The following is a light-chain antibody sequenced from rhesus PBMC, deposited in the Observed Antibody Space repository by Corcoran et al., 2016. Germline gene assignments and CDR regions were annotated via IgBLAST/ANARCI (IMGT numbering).Light chain of an antibody. Sequence: DIQMTQSPSSLSASGGDRVTITCQASQGISSWLAWYQQKPGKAPNLLIYAASSLQSGVPSRFSGIGSRTDFTLTIGSLQPEDFATYYCRQGYNPPYSFGQGTKVEIK. CDR1: QGISSW. CDR3: RQGYNPPYS. CDR2: AAS. V-gene: IGKV1-18*01. J-gene: IGKJ2*01.